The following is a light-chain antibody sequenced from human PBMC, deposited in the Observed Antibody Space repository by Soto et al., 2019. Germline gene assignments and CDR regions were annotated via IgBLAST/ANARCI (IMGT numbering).Light chain of an antibody. J-gene: IGKJ1*01. CDR2: KAS. CDR3: QHYNSYSEA. CDR1: QTISSW. Sequence: DIQMTQSPSTLSGSVGDRFTITCRAGQTISSWLAWYQQKPGKAPKLLIYKASTLKSGVPSRFSGSGSGTEFTLTISSLQPDDFATYYCQHYNSYSEAFGHGTKVDIK. V-gene: IGKV1-5*03.